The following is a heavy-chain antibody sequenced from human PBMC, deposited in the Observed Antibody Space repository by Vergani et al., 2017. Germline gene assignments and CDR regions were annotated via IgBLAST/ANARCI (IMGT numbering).Heavy chain of an antibody. Sequence: QVQLQESGPGLVKPSETLSLTCTVSGGSISSYYWSWIRQPAGKGLEWIGRIYTSGSTNYNPSLKSRVTMSVDTSKNQFSLKLSSVTAADTAVYYCNIVVVPAANPDPAPDTVSAAAFDIWGQGTMVTVSS. V-gene: IGHV4-4*07. J-gene: IGHJ3*02. CDR1: GGSISSYY. D-gene: IGHD2-2*01. CDR2: IYTSGST. CDR3: NIVVVPAANPDPAPDTVSAAAFDI.